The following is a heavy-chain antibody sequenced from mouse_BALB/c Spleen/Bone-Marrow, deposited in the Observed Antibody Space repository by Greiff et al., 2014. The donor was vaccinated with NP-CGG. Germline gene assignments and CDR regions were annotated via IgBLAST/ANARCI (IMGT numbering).Heavy chain of an antibody. D-gene: IGHD2-4*01. CDR3: ASYYDYDGRGY. Sequence: QVQLQQSGAELARPGASVKLSCKASGYTFTSYWMQWVKQRPGQGLEWIGAIYPGDGDTRYTQKFEGKATLTADKSSSTAYMQLSSLASEDSAVYYCASYYDYDGRGYWGQGTTLTVSS. V-gene: IGHV1-87*01. CDR2: IYPGDGDT. J-gene: IGHJ2*01. CDR1: GYTFTSYW.